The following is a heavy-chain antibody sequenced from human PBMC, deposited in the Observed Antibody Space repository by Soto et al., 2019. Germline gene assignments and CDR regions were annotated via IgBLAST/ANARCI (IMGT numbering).Heavy chain of an antibody. CDR2: IIPILGIA. Sequence: QVQLVQSGAEVKKPGSSVKVSCKASGGTFSSYTISWVRQAPGQGLEWMGRIIPILGIANYAQKFQGRVRISADKSTGTAYVELSSLRSVDTAVYYWARDSFGVYGGFDYWGQGTLVTVSS. V-gene: IGHV1-69*08. CDR1: GGTFSSYT. CDR3: ARDSFGVYGGFDY. D-gene: IGHD4-17*01. J-gene: IGHJ4*02.